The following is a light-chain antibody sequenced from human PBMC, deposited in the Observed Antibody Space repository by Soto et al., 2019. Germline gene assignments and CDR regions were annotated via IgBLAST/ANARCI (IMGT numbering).Light chain of an antibody. V-gene: IGKV1-39*01. CDR3: QQSYSGPLT. Sequence: DIQMTQSPSSLSASVGDRVTITCRASQSISSYVNWXXXXXXXXXXXXXXAVSSLQSGVPSRFSGIGSGTDFTLSISSLQPEDFATYYCQQSYSGPLTFGGGTKVDIK. CDR1: QSISSY. J-gene: IGKJ4*01. CDR2: AVS.